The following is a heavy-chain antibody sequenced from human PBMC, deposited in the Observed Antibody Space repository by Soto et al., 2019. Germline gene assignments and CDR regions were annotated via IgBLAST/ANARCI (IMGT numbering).Heavy chain of an antibody. J-gene: IGHJ3*02. CDR3: ARVGGYCSSTSCYAFDI. D-gene: IGHD2-2*01. V-gene: IGHV4-61*01. CDR1: GGSVSSGSYY. Sequence: SETLSLTCTVSGGSVSSGSYYWSWIRQPPGKGLEWIGYIYYSGSTNYNPSLKSRVTISVDTSKNQFSLKLSSVTAADTAVYYCARVGGYCSSTSCYAFDIWGQGTMVTVSS. CDR2: IYYSGST.